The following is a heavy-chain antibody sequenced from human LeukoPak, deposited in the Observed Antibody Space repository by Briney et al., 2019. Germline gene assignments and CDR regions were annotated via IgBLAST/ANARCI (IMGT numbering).Heavy chain of an antibody. J-gene: IGHJ3*02. CDR2: INPNSGGT. CDR1: GYTFTGYY. Sequence: ASVKVSCKASGYTFTGYYIHWVRQAPGQGLEWMGWINPNSGGTNYAQKFQGRVTMTRDTSISTAYMELSRLRSDDTAEYYCASPGPTIFGVVILDAFDIWGQGTMVTVSS. D-gene: IGHD3-3*01. V-gene: IGHV1-2*02. CDR3: ASPGPTIFGVVILDAFDI.